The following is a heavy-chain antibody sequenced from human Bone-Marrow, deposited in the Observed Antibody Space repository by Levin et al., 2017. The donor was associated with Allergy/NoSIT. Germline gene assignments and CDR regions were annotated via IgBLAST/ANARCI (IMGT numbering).Heavy chain of an antibody. CDR2: IYNNGDT. J-gene: IGHJ6*02. D-gene: IGHD3-9*01. V-gene: IGHV4-31*03. Sequence: QTLSLTCTVSGGSISSGGYFWTWIRQHPGKGLEWIGYIYNNGDTTYSPSLKSRAIISLETSKNQFSLNLSSVTAADTAVYYCARVQSPLNYDILTGYDRDYYGLDVWGQGTTVTVSS. CDR3: ARVQSPLNYDILTGYDRDYYGLDV. CDR1: GGSISSGGYF.